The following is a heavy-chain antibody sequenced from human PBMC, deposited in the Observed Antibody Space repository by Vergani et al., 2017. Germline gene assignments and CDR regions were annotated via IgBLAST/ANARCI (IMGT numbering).Heavy chain of an antibody. V-gene: IGHV3-21*01. Sequence: EVQLVESGGGLVKRGGSLRLSCAASGFTFSSYSMNWVRQAPGKGLEWVSSISSSSSYIHYSDSLKGRFTISRDNAKSSLYLQMNSLRAEDTGVYYCAKYRYDLGSWSYPYFYYYGLDVWGQGTAVTVSS. CDR1: GFTFSSYS. D-gene: IGHD3-10*01. CDR3: AKYRYDLGSWSYPYFYYYGLDV. J-gene: IGHJ6*02. CDR2: ISSSSSYI.